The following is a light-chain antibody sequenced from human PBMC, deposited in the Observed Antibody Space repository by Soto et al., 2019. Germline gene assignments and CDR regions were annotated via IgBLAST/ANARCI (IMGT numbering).Light chain of an antibody. CDR2: EGS. J-gene: IGLJ1*01. CDR3: CSYAGSYV. Sequence: QSVLTQPASVSGSPGRWITIPGTETTSDVGSYNLVSWYQQHPGKAPKLMIYEGSKRPSGVSNRFSGSKSGNTASLTISGLQAEDEADYYCCSYAGSYVFGTGTKLTVL. V-gene: IGLV2-23*01. CDR1: TSDVGSYNL.